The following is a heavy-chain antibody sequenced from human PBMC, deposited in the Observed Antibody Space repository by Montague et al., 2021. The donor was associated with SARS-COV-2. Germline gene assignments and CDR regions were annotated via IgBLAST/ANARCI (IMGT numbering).Heavy chain of an antibody. CDR3: ARAYCGGDCYFYWYFDL. Sequence: CAISGDSVSSNIATWNWIRQSPLRGLERLGRTYYRSKWYNDYAVSVQSRATINPDTSNKRISLQLNSVTLEDTAVYYCARAYCGGDCYFYWYFDLWGRGTLVTVSS. CDR2: TYYRSKWYN. D-gene: IGHD2-21*02. J-gene: IGHJ2*01. V-gene: IGHV6-1*01. CDR1: GDSVSSNIAT.